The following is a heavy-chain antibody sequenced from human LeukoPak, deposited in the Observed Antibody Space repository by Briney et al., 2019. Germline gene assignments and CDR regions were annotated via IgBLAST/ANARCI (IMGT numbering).Heavy chain of an antibody. D-gene: IGHD2-21*02. CDR3: ARSMTAYGLDN. CDR2: IHYSGST. V-gene: IGHV4-59*01. Sequence: PSETLSLTCTVSGGSISGDYWSWIRQPPGKGLEWIGYIHYSGSTNYNPSLKSRVTISVDTSKNQFSLKVTSVTAADTAVYYCARSMTAYGLDNWGQGTRVIVSS. J-gene: IGHJ3*02. CDR1: GGSISGDY.